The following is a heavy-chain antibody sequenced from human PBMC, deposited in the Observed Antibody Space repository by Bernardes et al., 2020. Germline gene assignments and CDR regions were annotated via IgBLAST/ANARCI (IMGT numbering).Heavy chain of an antibody. Sequence: SETLSLTCTVSASMRHPDYFWAWIRQPPGKGLEWIGSVFYSGTTYTNPSLERRVSISVEMYETQFSLRLRSMTAADTAVYFCARYLGYGWQIVQRPFDLWGQGRPVVVSS. V-gene: IGHV4-39*01. CDR2: VFYSGTT. CDR1: ASMRHPDYF. D-gene: IGHD2-2*03. J-gene: IGHJ5*02. CDR3: ARYLGYGWQIVQRPFDL.